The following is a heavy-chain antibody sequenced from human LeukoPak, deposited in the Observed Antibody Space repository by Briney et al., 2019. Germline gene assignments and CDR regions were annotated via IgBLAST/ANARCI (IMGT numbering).Heavy chain of an antibody. J-gene: IGHJ4*02. CDR2: IGPDGSDK. D-gene: IGHD2-15*01. CDR1: GFLFSSYR. Sequence: GGSLRLSCTTSGFLFSSYRMSWVRQAPGKGLEWVANIGPDGSDKQYVDSMKGRFTISRDNAQNSVYLHMNSLTAEDTAVYYCARFRRSAQSYWGQGILVTVSS. CDR3: ARFRRSAQSY. V-gene: IGHV3-7*01.